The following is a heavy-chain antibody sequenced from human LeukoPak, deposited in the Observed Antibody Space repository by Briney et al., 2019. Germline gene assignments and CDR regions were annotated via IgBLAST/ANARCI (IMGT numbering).Heavy chain of an antibody. J-gene: IGHJ6*03. CDR1: GGSISSYY. D-gene: IGHD6-13*01. CDR2: IYTNGST. V-gene: IGHV4-4*09. Sequence: SETLSLTCTVSGGSISSYYWSWLRQPPGKGLEWIWYIYTNGSTNYNPSIKSRVPITVDTSKNQFYLKLSSVTAADTAVYYCARQGIANTTGYYYYYMDVWGKGTTVTVSS. CDR3: ARQGIANTTGYYYYYMDV.